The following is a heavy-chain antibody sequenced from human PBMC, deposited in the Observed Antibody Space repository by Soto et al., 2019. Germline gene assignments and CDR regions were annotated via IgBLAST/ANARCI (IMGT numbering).Heavy chain of an antibody. CDR1: GGFVSSGSYY. Sequence: QVQLQQWGAGLLKPSETLSLTCAVYGGFVSSGSYYWSWIRQPPGKGLEWIGERSHSGGTHFNPSATSRVTISVDTSKNQFSLKMSSVTAADTALYYCARVERGTATTVVDAFDIWGPGTMVTVTS. D-gene: IGHD1-1*01. CDR2: RSHSGGT. V-gene: IGHV4-34*01. CDR3: ARVERGTATTVVDAFDI. J-gene: IGHJ3*02.